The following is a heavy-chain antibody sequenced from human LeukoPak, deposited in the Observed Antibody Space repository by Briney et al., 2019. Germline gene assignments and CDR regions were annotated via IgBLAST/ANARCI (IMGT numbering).Heavy chain of an antibody. Sequence: ASVRVSCKASGGTFSSYAISWVRQAPGQGLEWMGGIIPIFGTANYAQKFQGRVTITADESTSTAYMELSSLRSEDTAVYYCARVAVAGPFDYWGQGTLVTVSS. CDR3: ARVAVAGPFDY. J-gene: IGHJ4*02. CDR2: IIPIFGTA. D-gene: IGHD6-19*01. CDR1: GGTFSSYA. V-gene: IGHV1-69*13.